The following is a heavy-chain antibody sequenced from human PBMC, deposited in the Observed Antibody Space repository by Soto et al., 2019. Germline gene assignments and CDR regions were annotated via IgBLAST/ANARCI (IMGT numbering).Heavy chain of an antibody. CDR3: ATDLVVVRGRDAFDI. Sequence: ASVKVSCKVSGYTLTELSMHWVRQAPGKGLEWMGGFDPEYGETIYAQKFQGRVTMTEDTSTDTAYMELSSLRSEDTAVYYCATDLVVVRGRDAFDIWGQGTMVTVSS. CDR2: FDPEYGET. D-gene: IGHD2-15*01. J-gene: IGHJ3*02. V-gene: IGHV1-24*01. CDR1: GYTLTELS.